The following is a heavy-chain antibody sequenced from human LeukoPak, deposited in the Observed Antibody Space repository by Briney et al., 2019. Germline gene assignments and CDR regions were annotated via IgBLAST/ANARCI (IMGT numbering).Heavy chain of an antibody. D-gene: IGHD6-19*01. V-gene: IGHV3-23*01. CDR2: ISGSGGST. CDR3: AKGGGVAGRRRYYFDY. CDR1: GFTFSSYA. J-gene: IGHJ4*02. Sequence: GGSLRLSCAASGFTFSSYAMSWVRQAPGKGLEWVSAISGSGGSTYYADSVKGRFTISRDNSKNTLYLQTNSLRAEDTAVYYCAKGGGVAGRRRYYFDYWGQGTLVTVSS.